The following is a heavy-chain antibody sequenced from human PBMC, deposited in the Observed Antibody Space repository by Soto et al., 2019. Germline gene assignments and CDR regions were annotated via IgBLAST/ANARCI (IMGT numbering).Heavy chain of an antibody. D-gene: IGHD3-22*01. CDR3: AKEWVYDTSGWSFDY. Sequence: DSLKGRFIISRDNSKNTLYLQMNSLRAEDTAVYYCAKEWVYDTSGWSFDYWGQGTLVTVSS. J-gene: IGHJ4*02. V-gene: IGHV3-30*02.